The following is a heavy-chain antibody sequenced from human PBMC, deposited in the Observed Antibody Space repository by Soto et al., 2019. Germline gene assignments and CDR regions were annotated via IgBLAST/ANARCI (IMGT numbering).Heavy chain of an antibody. CDR3: ARHEVAVAGRTYGMDV. CDR2: IYPGDSDT. D-gene: IGHD6-19*01. Sequence: GESLKISSKGSGYRFTSYGIGWVRQMPGKGLEWMGIIYPGDSDTRYSPSFQGQVTISADKSISTAYLQWSSLKASDTAMYYCARHEVAVAGRTYGMDVWGQGTTVTVSS. V-gene: IGHV5-51*01. J-gene: IGHJ6*02. CDR1: GYRFTSYG.